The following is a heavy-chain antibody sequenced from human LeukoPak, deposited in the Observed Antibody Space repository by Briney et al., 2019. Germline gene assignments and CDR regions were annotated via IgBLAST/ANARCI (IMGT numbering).Heavy chain of an antibody. Sequence: ASVKVSCKASGFELMHNGISWLRQAPGQGLEWMGWINTNNGNTNYAQRFQGRVTMTTETSTTTAYMELRSLRSDDTAVYYCARGPIAAAGDYWGQGTLVTVSS. CDR1: GFELMHNG. CDR2: INTNNGNT. V-gene: IGHV1-18*01. CDR3: ARGPIAAAGDY. D-gene: IGHD6-13*01. J-gene: IGHJ4*02.